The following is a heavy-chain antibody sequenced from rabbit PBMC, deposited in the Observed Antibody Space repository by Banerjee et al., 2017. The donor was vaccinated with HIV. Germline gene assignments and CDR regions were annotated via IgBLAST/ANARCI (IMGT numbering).Heavy chain of an antibody. CDR1: GCALSSGFW. V-gene: IGHV1S40*01. CDR3: ARHCDNYNNSRYLHL. J-gene: IGHJ4*01. CDR2: IYGASSAYT. Sequence: QSLEESGGDLVKPAGALTPTCTASGCALSSGFWMSWCRQAPGKGLVGFGCIYGASSAYTPYASWAKGRFSISRSTRLNTVTLQLTSLTAADTATYFCARHCDNYNNSRYLHLWGQGTLVTVS. D-gene: IGHD1-1*01.